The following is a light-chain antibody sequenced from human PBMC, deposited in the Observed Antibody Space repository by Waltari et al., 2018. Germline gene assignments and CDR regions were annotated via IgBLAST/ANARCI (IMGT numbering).Light chain of an antibody. Sequence: EIVLTQSPATLSLSPGERATLSCRASQSIRSYLAWYQHKPGQAPRLLIYDASNRATGVPARFIGSGSGTDFTLTISSLESEDFAFYYCQQRNDWPLTFGGGTKVEIK. J-gene: IGKJ4*01. CDR3: QQRNDWPLT. CDR2: DAS. CDR1: QSIRSY. V-gene: IGKV3-11*01.